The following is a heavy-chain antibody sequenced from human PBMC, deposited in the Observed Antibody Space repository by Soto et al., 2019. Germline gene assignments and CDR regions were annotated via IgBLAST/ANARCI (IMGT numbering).Heavy chain of an antibody. CDR3: ARPSSSSYYYYGMDV. Sequence: QVQLVESGGGVVQPGRSLRLSCAASGFTFSSYAMHWVRQAPGKGLAWVAVISYDGSNKYYADSVKGRFTISRDNSKNTLYLQMNSLRAEDTAVYYCARPSSSSYYYYGMDVWGQGTTVTVSS. V-gene: IGHV3-30-3*01. CDR1: GFTFSSYA. D-gene: IGHD6-6*01. J-gene: IGHJ6*02. CDR2: ISYDGSNK.